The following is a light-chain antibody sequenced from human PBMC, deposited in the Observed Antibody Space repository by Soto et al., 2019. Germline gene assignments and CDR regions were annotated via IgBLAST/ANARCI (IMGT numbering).Light chain of an antibody. CDR1: QTNSNNY. CDR3: QQYGNSPT. Sequence: ESVLTQSPDTLSLSPGERATLSCGASQTNSNNYLAWYPQKPGLAPGLLIFYAFIRATGTPDRFSGSGSGADFTLTISRLEPEDFAVYYCQQYGNSPTFGPGTKV. J-gene: IGKJ3*01. V-gene: IGKV3D-20*01. CDR2: YAF.